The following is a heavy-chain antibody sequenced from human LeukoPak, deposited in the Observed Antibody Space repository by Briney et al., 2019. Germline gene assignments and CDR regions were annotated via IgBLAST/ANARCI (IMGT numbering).Heavy chain of an antibody. V-gene: IGHV4-59*08. CDR3: ARQTGYSYSYALDI. CDR1: GGSISTYY. D-gene: IGHD5-18*01. J-gene: IGHJ6*02. CDR2: IYHSGST. Sequence: SETLSLTCTVSGGSISTYYWNWIRQPPGKGLEWIANIYHSGSTNDNPSLKSRVTISVDTSKNQFSLKLTSVTAADTAVYYCARQTGYSYSYALDIWGQGTTVTVAS.